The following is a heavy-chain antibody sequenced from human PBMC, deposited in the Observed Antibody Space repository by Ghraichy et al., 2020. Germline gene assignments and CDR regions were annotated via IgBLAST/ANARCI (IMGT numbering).Heavy chain of an antibody. Sequence: AGSLRLSCAASGFTVSSNYMSWVRQAPGKGLEWVSVIYSGGSTYYADSVKGRFTISRDNSKNTLYLQMNSLRAEDTAVYYCARDLDEADYGDPAPFDYWGQGTLVTVSS. CDR1: GFTVSSNY. CDR3: ARDLDEADYGDPAPFDY. CDR2: IYSGGST. J-gene: IGHJ4*02. D-gene: IGHD4-17*01. V-gene: IGHV3-66*01.